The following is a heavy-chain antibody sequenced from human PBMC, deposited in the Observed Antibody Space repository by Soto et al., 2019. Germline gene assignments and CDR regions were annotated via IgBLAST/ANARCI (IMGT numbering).Heavy chain of an antibody. CDR3: AKPSFRTSVVALFAY. Sequence: QPEGWLRRSWSPAGFTFSSYAMSGVRQAPGKGLAWVSAISGRGGSTYYAVSVKGRFTISRDNSKNTLYLQMNSLRAEDTAVYYCAKPSFRTSVVALFAYSGQVTLVTVS. J-gene: IGHJ4*02. CDR2: ISGRGGST. V-gene: IGHV3-23*01. D-gene: IGHD2-15*01. CDR1: GFTFSSYA.